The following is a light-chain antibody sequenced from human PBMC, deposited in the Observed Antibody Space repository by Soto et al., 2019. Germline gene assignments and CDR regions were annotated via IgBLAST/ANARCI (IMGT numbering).Light chain of an antibody. V-gene: IGLV2-14*01. Sequence: QSALTQPASVSGSPGQSITISCTGTSSDVGGYNYVSWYQQHPGKAPKLMIYDVSNRPSGGSNRFSGSKSGNTASLTISGLQAEDEADYYCSSDTSSLTLVFGGGTKLTVL. J-gene: IGLJ2*01. CDR1: SSDVGGYNY. CDR3: SSDTSSLTLV. CDR2: DVS.